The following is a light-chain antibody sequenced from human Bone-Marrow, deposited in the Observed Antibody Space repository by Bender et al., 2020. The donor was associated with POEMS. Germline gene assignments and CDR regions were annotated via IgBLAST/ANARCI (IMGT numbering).Light chain of an antibody. CDR2: EDS. CDR1: SNDVGNYNL. CDR3: QSYDNSLGGWV. V-gene: IGLV2-14*02. Sequence: QSALTQPASVSGSPGQSITISCTVTSNDVGNYNLVSWYQQHPGKAPKLMIYEDSERPSGVSDRFSGSKSGTSASLAITGLQAEDEGDYYCQSYDNSLGGWVFGGGTKLTVL. J-gene: IGLJ3*02.